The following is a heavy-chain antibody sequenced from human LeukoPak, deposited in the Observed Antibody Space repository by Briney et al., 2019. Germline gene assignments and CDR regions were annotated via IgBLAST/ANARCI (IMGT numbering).Heavy chain of an antibody. CDR2: IYYSGHT. J-gene: IGHJ5*02. CDR1: GDSISSSNYY. CDR3: TRQGVYYDSSGYYLSWFDP. V-gene: IGHV4-39*01. Sequence: SETLSLTCTVSGDSISSSNYYWGWIRQPPGKGLEWIGTIYYSGHTYYNPSLESRVTISVDTSKNQFSLKLTSVTATDTAVYDCTRQGVYYDSSGYYLSWFDPWGQGTLVTVSS. D-gene: IGHD3-22*01.